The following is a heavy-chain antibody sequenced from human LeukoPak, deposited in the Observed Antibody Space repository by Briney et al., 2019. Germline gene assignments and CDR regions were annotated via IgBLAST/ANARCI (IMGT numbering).Heavy chain of an antibody. CDR1: GFTFSSYA. CDR3: ARDLIMGVVVVIRPMGY. J-gene: IGHJ4*02. Sequence: GASLRLPCAASGFTFSSYAMHWVRQAPGKGLEWVAVISYDGSNKYYADSVKGRFTISRDNSKNTLYLQMNSLRAEDTAVYYCARDLIMGVVVVIRPMGYWGQGTLVTVSS. CDR2: ISYDGSNK. V-gene: IGHV3-30-3*01. D-gene: IGHD3-22*01.